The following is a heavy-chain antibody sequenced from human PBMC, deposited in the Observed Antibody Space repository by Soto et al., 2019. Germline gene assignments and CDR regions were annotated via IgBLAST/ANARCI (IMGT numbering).Heavy chain of an antibody. Sequence: SVKVSCKASGGTFSSYAISWVRQAPGQGLEWMGGIIPIFGTANYAQKLQGRVTMTTDTSTSTAYMELRSLRSDDTAVYYCARDLHKDYWGQGTLVTVSS. CDR3: ARDLHKDY. CDR1: GGTFSSYA. CDR2: IIPIFGTA. V-gene: IGHV1-69*05. J-gene: IGHJ4*02.